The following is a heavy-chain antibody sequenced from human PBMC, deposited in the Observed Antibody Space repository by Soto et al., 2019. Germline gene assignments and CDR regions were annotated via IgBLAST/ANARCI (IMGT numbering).Heavy chain of an antibody. V-gene: IGHV4-31*03. Sequence: QVQLQESGPGLVKPSQTLSLTCTVSGGSISSGGYYWSWIRQHPGKGLEWIGYIDYSGSTYYNPSLKSRVTISVDTSKNQFSLKLSSVTAADTAVYYCARDRRDGYNHLDYWGQGNLVTVSS. J-gene: IGHJ4*02. CDR3: ARDRRDGYNHLDY. CDR1: GGSISSGGYY. D-gene: IGHD5-12*01. CDR2: IDYSGST.